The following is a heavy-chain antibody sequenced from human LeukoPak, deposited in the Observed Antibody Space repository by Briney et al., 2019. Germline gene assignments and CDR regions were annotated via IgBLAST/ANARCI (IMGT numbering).Heavy chain of an antibody. D-gene: IGHD3-22*01. Sequence: GGSLRLSCAASGFTFNTYGMDWVRQAPGKGLEWLAVVWFDGSKALYVDSVKGRFTISRDNSKNMLYLQMNSLRAEDTAVYYCARGSTYYDSSGQVPFDYWGQGTLVTVSS. V-gene: IGHV3-33*07. J-gene: IGHJ4*02. CDR3: ARGSTYYDSSGQVPFDY. CDR1: GFTFNTYG. CDR2: VWFDGSKA.